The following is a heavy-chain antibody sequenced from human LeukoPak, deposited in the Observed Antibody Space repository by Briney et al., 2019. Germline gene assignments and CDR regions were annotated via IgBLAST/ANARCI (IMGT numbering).Heavy chain of an antibody. CDR2: IDPSDSYT. V-gene: IGHV5-10-1*01. CDR1: GYSFTSYW. CDR3: ARQGLYYYGSGSYSLTGNWFDP. Sequence: GESLKISCKGSGYSFTSYWISWVRQMPGKGVERVVRIDPSDSYTNYSPSFQGHVTISADKSISTAYLQWSSLKASDTAMYYCARQGLYYYGSGSYSLTGNWFDPWGQGTLVTVSS. J-gene: IGHJ5*02. D-gene: IGHD3-10*01.